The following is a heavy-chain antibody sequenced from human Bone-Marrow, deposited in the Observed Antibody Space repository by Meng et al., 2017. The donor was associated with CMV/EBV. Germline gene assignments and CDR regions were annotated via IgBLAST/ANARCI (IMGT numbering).Heavy chain of an antibody. D-gene: IGHD3-10*02. V-gene: IGHV5-51*01. J-gene: IGHJ4*02. CDR1: GFTFSTFE. CDR3: ARGGCSTSFDN. CDR2: IYPGGSKT. Sequence: GGSPKTSCKGSGFTFSTFEIAWVRRMPGKGLGWVALIYPGGSKTRYSPSFEGQVTISADWSANFAYLQWTSLKASDTAIYYCARGGCSTSFDNWGQGTLVTVSS.